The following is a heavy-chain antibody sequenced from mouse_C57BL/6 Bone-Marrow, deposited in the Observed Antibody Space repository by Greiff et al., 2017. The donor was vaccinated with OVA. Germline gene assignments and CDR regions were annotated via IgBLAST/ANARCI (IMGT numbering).Heavy chain of an antibody. D-gene: IGHD1-1*01. V-gene: IGHV1-80*01. CDR2: IYPGDGDT. CDR3: ARGGYGSSYEGY. CDR1: GYAFSSYW. J-gene: IGHJ2*01. Sequence: QVQLQQSGAELVKPGASVKISCKASGYAFSSYWMNWVKQRPGKGLEWIGQIYPGDGDTNYNGKFKGKATLTADKSSSTAYMQLSSLTSEDSAVYFCARGGYGSSYEGYWGQGTTLTVSS.